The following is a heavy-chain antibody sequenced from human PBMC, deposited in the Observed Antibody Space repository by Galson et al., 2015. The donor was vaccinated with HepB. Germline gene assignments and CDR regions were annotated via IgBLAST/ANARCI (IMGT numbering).Heavy chain of an antibody. CDR1: GYTFTNYA. Sequence: SVKVSCKASGYTFTNYAIHWVCQAPGQRLEWMGWINAGNGNAKYSQKFQGGVTITRDTSASTAYMELSSLRSEDTAVYYCARATNWNDDDYWGQGTLVTVSS. V-gene: IGHV1-3*01. J-gene: IGHJ4*02. D-gene: IGHD1-1*01. CDR2: INAGNGNA. CDR3: ARATNWNDDDY.